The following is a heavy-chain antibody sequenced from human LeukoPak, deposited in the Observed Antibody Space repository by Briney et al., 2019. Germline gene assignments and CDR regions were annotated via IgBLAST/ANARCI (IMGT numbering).Heavy chain of an antibody. CDR1: GYTFTSYG. D-gene: IGHD1-26*01. J-gene: IGHJ4*02. CDR2: ISAYNGNT. Sequence: ASVKVSCKASGYTFTSYGISWVRQAPGQGLEWMGWISAYNGNTNYAQKFQGRVTMTRNTSISTAYMELSSLRSEDTAVYYCAREEVGATDYWGQGTLVTVSS. V-gene: IGHV1-18*01. CDR3: AREEVGATDY.